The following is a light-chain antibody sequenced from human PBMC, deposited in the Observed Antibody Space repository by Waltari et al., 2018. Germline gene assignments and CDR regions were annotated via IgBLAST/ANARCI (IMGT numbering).Light chain of an antibody. Sequence: DIVMTQSPDSLAVSLGDRATINCKSSQSLLFSSNNKNYLAWYQQKPGQPPKLLIYWASIRESGVPDRFSGSGSGTDFTLTISSLQAEDVVVYYCQQYDTTPLTFGGGTKVEIK. J-gene: IGKJ4*01. CDR3: QQYDTTPLT. CDR2: WAS. CDR1: QSLLFSSNNKNY. V-gene: IGKV4-1*01.